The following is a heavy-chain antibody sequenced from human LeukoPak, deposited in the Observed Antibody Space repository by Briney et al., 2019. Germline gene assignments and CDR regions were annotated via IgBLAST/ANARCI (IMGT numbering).Heavy chain of an antibody. CDR3: ASHHSGSYRYYYYYYMDV. CDR1: GGSISSSSYY. J-gene: IGHJ6*03. Sequence: SETLSLTCTVSGGSISSSSYYWGWIRQPPGKGLEWIGSIYYSRSTYYNPSLKSRVTISVDTSKNQFSLKLSSVTAADTAVYYCASHHSGSYRYYYYYYMDVWGKGTTVTVSS. D-gene: IGHD1-26*01. V-gene: IGHV4-39*01. CDR2: IYYSRST.